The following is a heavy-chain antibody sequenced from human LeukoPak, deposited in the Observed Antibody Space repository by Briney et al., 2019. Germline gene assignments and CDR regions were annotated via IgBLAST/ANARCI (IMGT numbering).Heavy chain of an antibody. CDR3: ARDLVTVTKGFDI. J-gene: IGHJ3*02. V-gene: IGHV4-59*11. D-gene: IGHD4-17*01. CDR2: ISYIGRT. CDR1: DDSFSSHY. Sequence: SETLSLTCAVSDDSFSSHYWTWIRQPPGKGLEWIGYISYIGRTNYNPSLKSRVTISIDTSKNQFSLKLTSVTAADAAVYYCARDLVTVTKGFDIWGQGTMVSVSS.